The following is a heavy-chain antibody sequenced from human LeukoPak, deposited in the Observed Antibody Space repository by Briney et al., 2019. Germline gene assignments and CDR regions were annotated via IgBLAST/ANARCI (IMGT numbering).Heavy chain of an antibody. CDR1: DDSFSSHY. CDR2: ISYIGST. Sequence: SETLSLTRTVSDDSFSSHYWTWIRHPPGRGVEWIGHISYIGSTNYNPSLKSRVTISVDTSKNQFTLKVSSVTPADTAVYYCARDPTTVTKGFDIWGQGTLVTVSS. D-gene: IGHD4-17*01. J-gene: IGHJ3*02. V-gene: IGHV4-59*11. CDR3: ARDPTTVTKGFDI.